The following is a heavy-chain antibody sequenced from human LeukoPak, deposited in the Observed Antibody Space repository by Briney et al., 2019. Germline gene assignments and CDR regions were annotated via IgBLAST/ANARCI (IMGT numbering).Heavy chain of an antibody. V-gene: IGHV5-10-1*01. CDR2: IDPSDSYT. CDR1: GYSFTSYW. Sequence: GESLKISCKGSGYSFTSYWISWVRQMPGKGLEWMGRIDPSDSYTNYSPSFQGHVTISADKSISTAYLQWSSLKASDTAMYYCARIRRDGYDGEYNWLDPWGQGTLVTVSS. D-gene: IGHD5-24*01. CDR3: ARIRRDGYDGEYNWLDP. J-gene: IGHJ5*02.